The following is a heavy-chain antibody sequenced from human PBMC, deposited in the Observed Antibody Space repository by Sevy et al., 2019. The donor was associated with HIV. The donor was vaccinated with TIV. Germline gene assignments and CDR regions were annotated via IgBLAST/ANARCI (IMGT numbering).Heavy chain of an antibody. CDR3: AKDLAGPGRRYFDY. CDR1: GFTFSNFG. V-gene: IGHV3-30*02. Sequence: GGSLRLSCTASGFTFSNFGMHWVRQVPGKGLEWVTFIRYDGSDKYYAASVKGRFTIFRADSKNTLYLQMDSLRAEDTAIYYCAKDLAGPGRRYFDYWGQGTLVTVSS. CDR2: IRYDGSDK. D-gene: IGHD6-13*01. J-gene: IGHJ4*02.